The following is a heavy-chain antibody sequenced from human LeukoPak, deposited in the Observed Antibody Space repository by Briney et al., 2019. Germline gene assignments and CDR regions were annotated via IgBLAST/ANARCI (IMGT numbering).Heavy chain of an antibody. CDR3: ARDLLRGSRYCSSTSCYPGY. J-gene: IGHJ4*02. V-gene: IGHV1-18*01. Sequence: GASVKVSGNASGYTFTSYGISWVRQAPGQGLQWMGWISAYNGNTDYAQKLQGRVTMTTDTSTSTAYMELRSLRSDDTAVYYCARDLLRGSRYCSSTSCYPGYWGQGTLVTVSS. CDR1: GYTFTSYG. CDR2: ISAYNGNT. D-gene: IGHD2-2*01.